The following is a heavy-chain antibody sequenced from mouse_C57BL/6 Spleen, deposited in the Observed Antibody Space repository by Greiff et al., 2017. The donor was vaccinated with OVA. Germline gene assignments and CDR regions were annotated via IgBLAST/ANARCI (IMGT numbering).Heavy chain of an antibody. V-gene: IGHV5-12*01. CDR2: ISNGGGST. CDR3: ARHYYGNWYFDV. CDR1: GFTFSDYY. Sequence: EVQGVESGGGLVQPGGSLKLSCAASGFTFSDYYMYWVRQTPEKRLEWVAYISNGGGSTYYPDTVKGRFTISRDSAKNTLYLQMSRLKSEDTAMYYCARHYYGNWYFDVWGTGTTVTVSS. J-gene: IGHJ1*03. D-gene: IGHD1-1*01.